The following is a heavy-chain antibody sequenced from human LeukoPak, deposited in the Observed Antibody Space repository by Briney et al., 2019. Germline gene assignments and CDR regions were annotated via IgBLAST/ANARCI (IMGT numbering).Heavy chain of an antibody. J-gene: IGHJ6*02. CDR1: GYTFTSYD. D-gene: IGHD2-21*01. Sequence: GVSVKVSCKASGYTFTSYDINWVRQATGQGLEWMGWMNPNSGNTGYAQKFQGRVTMTRNTSISTAYMELSSLRSEDTAVYYCARSLPRILAVIAAGYYYGMDVWGQGTTVTVSS. CDR2: MNPNSGNT. V-gene: IGHV1-8*01. CDR3: ARSLPRILAVIAAGYYYGMDV.